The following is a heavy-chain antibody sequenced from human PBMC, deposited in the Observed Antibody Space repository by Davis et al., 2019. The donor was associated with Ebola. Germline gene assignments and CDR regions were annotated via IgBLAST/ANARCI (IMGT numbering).Heavy chain of an antibody. D-gene: IGHD5-24*01. V-gene: IGHV4-38-2*02. CDR3: ARQRRDGYSDFDY. CDR2: IYHSGST. J-gene: IGHJ4*02. CDR1: DYSISSGYY. Sequence: SETLSLTCTVSDYSISSGYYWGWIRQPPGKGLGWIGTIYHSGSTYYNPSLESRLTMSVDTSKNQFSLKLRSVTAADTAVYYCARQRRDGYSDFDYWGLGTLVTVSS.